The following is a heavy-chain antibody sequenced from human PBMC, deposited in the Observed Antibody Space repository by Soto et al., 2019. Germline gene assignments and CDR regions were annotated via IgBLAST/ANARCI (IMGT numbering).Heavy chain of an antibody. CDR1: GYTFTNYD. Sequence: QVRLVQSGDEAKKPGASVKVSCKASGYTFTNYDIHWVRQATGQGLEWMGWMNPDSGNTGQSKQFQGRVTMTRDTSISTAYMEMSSLRSEDTAVYYCARGRFRRTWFDPWGQGTLVTVSS. CDR2: MNPDSGNT. J-gene: IGHJ5*02. V-gene: IGHV1-8*01. D-gene: IGHD3-16*01. CDR3: ARGRFRRTWFDP.